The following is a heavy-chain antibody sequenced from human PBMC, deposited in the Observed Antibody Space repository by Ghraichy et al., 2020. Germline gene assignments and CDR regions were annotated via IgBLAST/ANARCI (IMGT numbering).Heavy chain of an antibody. D-gene: IGHD2-2*01. CDR2: IIPIFGTA. Sequence: SVKVSCKASGGTFSSYAISWVRQAPGQGLEWMGGIIPIFGTANYAQKFQGRVTITADESTSTAYMELSSLRSEDTAVYYCARDYGRGVVVPAAIRGYYYYMDVWGKGTTVTVSS. V-gene: IGHV1-69*13. J-gene: IGHJ6*03. CDR3: ARDYGRGVVVPAAIRGYYYYMDV. CDR1: GGTFSSYA.